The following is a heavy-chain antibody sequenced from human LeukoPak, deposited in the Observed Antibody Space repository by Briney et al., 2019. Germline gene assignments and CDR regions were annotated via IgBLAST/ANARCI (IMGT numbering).Heavy chain of an antibody. CDR1: GYTFTSYG. J-gene: IGHJ3*02. Sequence: ASVKVSCKASGYTFTSYGISWVRQAPGQGLEWMGRITPIFGTANYAQKFQGRVTITADKSTSTAYMELSSLRSEDTAVYYCARVPHYYDSSGYSDAFDIWGQGTMVTVSS. CDR2: ITPIFGTA. D-gene: IGHD3-22*01. V-gene: IGHV1-69*06. CDR3: ARVPHYYDSSGYSDAFDI.